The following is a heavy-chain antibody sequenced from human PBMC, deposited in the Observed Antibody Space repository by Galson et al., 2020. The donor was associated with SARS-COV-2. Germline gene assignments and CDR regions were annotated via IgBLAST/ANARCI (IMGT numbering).Heavy chain of an antibody. V-gene: IGHV1-2*02. CDR2: ISPHSGYT. D-gene: IGHD3-10*01. J-gene: IGHJ6*02. Sequence: ASVKVSCNASGYTFTAYHLIWVRQAPGQGLEWMGWISPHSGYTKIPQNFQGRVTMTRDTSTNTAFLDVSGLQSDDTAVYYCARDRLYGPGTPYSLDFWGQGTTVTVSS. CDR1: GYTFTAYH. CDR3: ARDRLYGPGTPYSLDF.